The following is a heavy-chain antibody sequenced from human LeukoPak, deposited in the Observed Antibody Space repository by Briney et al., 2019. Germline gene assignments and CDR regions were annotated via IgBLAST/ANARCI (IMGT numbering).Heavy chain of an antibody. CDR2: INHSGST. CDR1: GGSFSGYY. D-gene: IGHD3/OR15-3a*01. V-gene: IGHV4-34*01. Sequence: SETLSLTCALYGGSFSGYYWSLIRQPPGKGLGWIWEINHSGSTNYNPSLKSRVTISVDTSKNQFSLKLNSVTAADTAVYYCARASPLGLNWFDPWGQGTLVTVSS. J-gene: IGHJ5*02. CDR3: ARASPLGLNWFDP.